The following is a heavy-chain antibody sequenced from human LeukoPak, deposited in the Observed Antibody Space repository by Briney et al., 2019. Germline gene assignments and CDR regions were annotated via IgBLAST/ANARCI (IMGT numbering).Heavy chain of an antibody. Sequence: SETLSLTCTVSGGSISNYYWSWIRQPPGKGLEWIGYIYYSGSTNYNPSLKSRVTISVDTSKNQFSLKVNSVTAADTAVYYCARGGYSYGYEGYYFDYWGQGTLVTVSS. J-gene: IGHJ4*02. CDR1: GGSISNYY. CDR3: ARGGYSYGYEGYYFDY. D-gene: IGHD5-18*01. V-gene: IGHV4-59*01. CDR2: IYYSGST.